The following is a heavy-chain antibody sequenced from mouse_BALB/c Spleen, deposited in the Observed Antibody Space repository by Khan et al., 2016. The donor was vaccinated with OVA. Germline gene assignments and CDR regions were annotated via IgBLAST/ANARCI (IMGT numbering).Heavy chain of an antibody. CDR1: GYSITSDYA. D-gene: IGHD2-3*01. CDR2: INYSGST. V-gene: IGHV3-2*02. Sequence: EVQLQESGPGLVKPSQSLSLTCTATGYSITSDYAWNWIRQFPGNKLEWMGYINYSGSTNYNPALKSRISITRDTSKNQFFLQLNSVTTADTATYYCARDGSRYNYAMDYWGQGTSVTVSS. CDR3: ARDGSRYNYAMDY. J-gene: IGHJ4*01.